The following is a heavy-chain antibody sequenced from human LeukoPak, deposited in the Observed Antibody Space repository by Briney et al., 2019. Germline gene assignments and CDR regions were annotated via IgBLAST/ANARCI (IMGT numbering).Heavy chain of an antibody. Sequence: SVKVSCKASGGTFSSYAISWVRQAPGQGLEWMGRIIPILGIANYAQKFQGRVTITADKSTSTAYMELSSLRSEDTAVYYCARHQYSSASYYYGMDVWGQGTTVTVSS. V-gene: IGHV1-69*04. CDR2: IIPILGIA. CDR1: GGTFSSYA. D-gene: IGHD5-18*01. CDR3: ARHQYSSASYYYGMDV. J-gene: IGHJ6*02.